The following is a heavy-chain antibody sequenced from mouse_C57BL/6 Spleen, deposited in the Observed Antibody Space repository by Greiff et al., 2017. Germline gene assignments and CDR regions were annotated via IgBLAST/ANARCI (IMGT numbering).Heavy chain of an antibody. CDR3: AKYYSNYGGGAMDY. V-gene: IGHV1-39*01. D-gene: IGHD2-5*01. Sequence: VQLKESGPELVKPGASVKISCKASGYSFTDYNMNWVKQSNGKSLEWIGVINPNYGTTSYNQKFKGKATLTVAQSSSTAYMQLNSLTSEDSAVYYCAKYYSNYGGGAMDYWGQGTSVTVSS. J-gene: IGHJ4*01. CDR2: INPNYGTT. CDR1: GYSFTDYN.